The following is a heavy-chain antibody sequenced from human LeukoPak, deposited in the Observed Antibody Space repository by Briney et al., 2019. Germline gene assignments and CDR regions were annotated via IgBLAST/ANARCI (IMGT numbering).Heavy chain of an antibody. Sequence: ASVKVSCKASGYTFTSYGISWVRQAPGRGLEWMGWISAYNGNTNYAQKLQGRVTMTTDTSTSTAYMELRSLRSDDTAVYYCASGLNRWELLVYWGQGTLVTVSS. CDR1: GYTFTSYG. J-gene: IGHJ4*02. CDR3: ASGLNRWELLVY. D-gene: IGHD1-26*01. CDR2: ISAYNGNT. V-gene: IGHV1-18*01.